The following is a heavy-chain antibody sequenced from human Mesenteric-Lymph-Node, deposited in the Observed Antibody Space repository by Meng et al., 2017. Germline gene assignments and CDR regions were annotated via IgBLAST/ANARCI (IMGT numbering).Heavy chain of an antibody. V-gene: IGHV6-1*01. CDR1: VCTVCKVGAV. J-gene: IGHJ4*02. CDR3: VREGVAGYHYFDY. CDR2: STYMSKWFI. Sequence: LPQCSHGLLSSSNTRATTWFTAVCTVCKVGAVWTWIGQSPWRGVELLGRSTYMSKWFIDYAVSVKSRITINPDTSKNQVSLLLKSMTPEDTAMYYCVREGVAGYHYFDYWGQGTLVTVAS. D-gene: IGHD6-19*01.